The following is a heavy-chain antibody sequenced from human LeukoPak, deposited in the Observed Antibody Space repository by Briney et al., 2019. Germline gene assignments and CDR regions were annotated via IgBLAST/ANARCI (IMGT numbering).Heavy chain of an antibody. J-gene: IGHJ4*02. CDR2: ISHDGGNE. Sequence: GGSLRLSCAASGFTFSSYGMNWVRQAPGKGLEWVAVISHDGGNEYYADSVKGRFTISRDNSKSAVSLQMNSLRAEDTAVYYCAKVTGAAGQNYDSDSFYPGFDDGGQRTLVTVSS. CDR1: GFTFSSYG. D-gene: IGHD3-22*01. V-gene: IGHV3-30*18. CDR3: AKVTGAAGQNYDSDSFYPGFDD.